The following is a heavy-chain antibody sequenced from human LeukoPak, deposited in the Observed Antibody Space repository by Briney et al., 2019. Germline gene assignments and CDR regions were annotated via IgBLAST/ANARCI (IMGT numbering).Heavy chain of an antibody. CDR2: ISSSNSFI. V-gene: IGHV3-21*01. CDR1: GFTFSSYS. J-gene: IGHJ4*02. Sequence: PGGSLRLSCAASGFTFSSYSMNWVRQAPGKGLEWVSSISSSNSFICYADSVKGRFTISRDNAKNSLYLQMNSLRAEDTAVYYCASRYCTNGVCHFDYWGQGTLVTVSS. CDR3: ASRYCTNGVCHFDY. D-gene: IGHD2-8*01.